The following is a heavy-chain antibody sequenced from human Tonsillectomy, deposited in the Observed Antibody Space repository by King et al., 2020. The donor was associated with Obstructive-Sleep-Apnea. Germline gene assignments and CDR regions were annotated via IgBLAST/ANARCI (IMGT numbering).Heavy chain of an antibody. CDR2: IIPTVGIV. V-gene: IGHV1-69*09. CDR1: GGTFSSNA. J-gene: IGHJ4*02. D-gene: IGHD2-2*01. CDR3: AGGNSSLNDH. Sequence: QVQLVESGAEVKKPGSSVKVSCKASGGTFSSNAISWVRQAPGQGLEWMGRIIPTVGIVKYAQKFQGRVTIYADKTTTTAYMDLSNLRSEDTAVYFCAGGNSSLNDHWGQGTLVTVPS.